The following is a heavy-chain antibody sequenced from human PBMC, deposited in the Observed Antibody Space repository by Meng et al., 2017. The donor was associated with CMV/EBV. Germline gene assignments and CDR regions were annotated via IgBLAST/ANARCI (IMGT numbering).Heavy chain of an antibody. D-gene: IGHD1-7*01. CDR2: INPNSGGT. J-gene: IGHJ2*01. Sequence: QGQLVQSGGEVKKPGASVKVSCKASGYTFTGYYMHWVRQAPGQGLEWMGWINPNSGGTNYAQKFQGRVTMTRDTSISTAYMELSRLRSDDTAVYYCATYIGNYINWYFDLWGRGTLVTVSS. CDR1: GYTFTGYY. V-gene: IGHV1-2*02. CDR3: ATYIGNYINWYFDL.